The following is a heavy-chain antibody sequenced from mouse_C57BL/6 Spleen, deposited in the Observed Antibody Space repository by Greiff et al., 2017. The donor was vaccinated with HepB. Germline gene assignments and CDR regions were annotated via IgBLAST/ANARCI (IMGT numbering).Heavy chain of an antibody. CDR1: GFSLTSYG. V-gene: IGHV2-2*01. J-gene: IGHJ3*01. CDR2: IWSGGST. CDR3: ARNGDYDWFAY. Sequence: VQLQQSGPGLVQPSQSLSITCTVSGFSLTSYGVHWVRQSPGKGLEWLGVIWSGGSTDYNAAFISRLSISKDNSKSQVFFKMNSLQADDTAIYYCARNGDYDWFAYWGQGTLVTVSA. D-gene: IGHD2-4*01.